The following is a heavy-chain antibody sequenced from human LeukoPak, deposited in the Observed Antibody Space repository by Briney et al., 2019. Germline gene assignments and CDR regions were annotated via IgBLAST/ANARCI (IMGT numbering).Heavy chain of an antibody. CDR2: IYYSGSI. J-gene: IGHJ5*02. CDR3: ARFLGTGPEDVDWFDP. Sequence: PSETLSLTCTVSGGSISSYYWSWIRQPPGKGLEWIGYIYYSGSINYNPSLKSRVTISVDTSKNQFSLKLSSVTAADTAVYYCARFLGTGPEDVDWFDPWGQGTLVTVSS. CDR1: GGSISSYY. D-gene: IGHD7-27*01. V-gene: IGHV4-59*01.